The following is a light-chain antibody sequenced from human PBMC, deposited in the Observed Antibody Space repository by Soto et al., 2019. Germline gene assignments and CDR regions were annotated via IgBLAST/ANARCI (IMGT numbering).Light chain of an antibody. J-gene: IGKJ4*01. V-gene: IGKV1-5*01. CDR3: QQYDNLPLT. CDR2: AAS. Sequence: MTQSASSLSASVGDRVTIHCRASQSISNWLAWYQQKPGKAPNLLIFAASSLQSGVPSRFSGSGSGTDFTFTISSLQPEDIATYYCQQYDNLPLTFGGGTKVDI. CDR1: QSISNW.